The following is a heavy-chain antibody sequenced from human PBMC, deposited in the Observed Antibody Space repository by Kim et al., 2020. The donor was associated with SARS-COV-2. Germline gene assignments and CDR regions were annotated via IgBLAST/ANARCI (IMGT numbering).Heavy chain of an antibody. Sequence: GGSLRLSCAASGFTFSSYAMSWVRQAPGKGLEWVSAISGSGGSTYYADSVKGRFTISRDNSKNTLYLQMNSLRAEDTAVYYCAKSPRSGIAVAGQYYYYYYGMDVWGQGTTVTVSS. J-gene: IGHJ6*02. CDR2: ISGSGGST. CDR1: GFTFSSYA. V-gene: IGHV3-23*01. CDR3: AKSPRSGIAVAGQYYYYYYGMDV. D-gene: IGHD6-19*01.